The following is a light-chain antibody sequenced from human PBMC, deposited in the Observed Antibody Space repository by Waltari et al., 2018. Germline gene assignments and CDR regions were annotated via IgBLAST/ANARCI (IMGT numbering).Light chain of an antibody. CDR3: QQSYSVPLT. V-gene: IGKV1-39*01. CDR1: KTVSTY. Sequence: DILMTQSPSSLSASVGDRVTITCRASKTVSTYLNWYQQKPGKAPKLLIYAASNLQSGVPSRFSGSGSGTDFTLTISSLQPEDFATYYCQQSYSVPLTFGGGTKVDIK. J-gene: IGKJ4*01. CDR2: AAS.